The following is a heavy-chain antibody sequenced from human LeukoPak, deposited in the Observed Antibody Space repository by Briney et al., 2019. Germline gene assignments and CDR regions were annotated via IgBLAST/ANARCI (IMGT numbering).Heavy chain of an antibody. Sequence: GGSLRLSCTASGFTFGDYAMSWVRQAPGKGLEWVGFIRSKAYGGTTEYAASVKGRFTISRDDSKSIAYLQMNSLKTEDTAVYYCTRDGGSYPNDAFDIWGQGTMVTVSS. CDR3: TRDGGSYPNDAFDI. V-gene: IGHV3-49*04. D-gene: IGHD1-26*01. CDR2: IRSKAYGGTT. CDR1: GFTFGDYA. J-gene: IGHJ3*02.